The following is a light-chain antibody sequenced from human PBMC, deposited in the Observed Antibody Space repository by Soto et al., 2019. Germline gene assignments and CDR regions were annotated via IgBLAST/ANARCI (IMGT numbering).Light chain of an antibody. J-gene: IGKJ4*02. V-gene: IGKV3-11*01. CDR3: QQRGNSIT. CDR1: QSVKTY. CDR2: DTS. Sequence: EIVLTQTPATLSLSPGQRATLSCWASQSVKTYLMWYQHKPGQAPRLLIYDTSNRATGIPDRFSGSGSGTGFTLTISNLKPEDSAVYYCQQRGNSITFGGGTKGEI.